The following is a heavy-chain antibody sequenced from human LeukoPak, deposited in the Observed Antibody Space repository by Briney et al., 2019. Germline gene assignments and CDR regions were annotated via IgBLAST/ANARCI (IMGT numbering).Heavy chain of an antibody. Sequence: GGSLRLSCAASGFTFGTYAMSWVRQAPGKGLEWVSVIGGSGGSTYYADSVKGRFTISRDKSKNTLYLQMNSLRAEDTAVHYCAREAFYSSGWLSLFGYWGQGTLVTVSS. CDR1: GFTFGTYA. CDR2: IGGSGGST. CDR3: AREAFYSSGWLSLFGY. V-gene: IGHV3-23*01. J-gene: IGHJ4*02. D-gene: IGHD6-19*01.